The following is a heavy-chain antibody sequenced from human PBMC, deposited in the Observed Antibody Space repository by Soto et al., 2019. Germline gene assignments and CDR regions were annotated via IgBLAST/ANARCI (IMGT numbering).Heavy chain of an antibody. CDR1: GFTFSSYS. D-gene: IGHD6-13*01. V-gene: IGHV3-48*02. CDR3: ARGGSSHVYYYYGMDV. CDR2: ISSSSSTI. Sequence: GGSLRLSCAASGFTFSSYSMNWVRQAPGKGLEWVSYISSSSSTIYYADSVKGRFTISRDNAKNSLYLQMNSLRDEDTAVYYCARGGSSHVYYYYGMDVWGQGTTVTVSS. J-gene: IGHJ6*02.